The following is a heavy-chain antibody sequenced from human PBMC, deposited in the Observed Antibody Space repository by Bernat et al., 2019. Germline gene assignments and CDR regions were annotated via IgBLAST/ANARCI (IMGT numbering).Heavy chain of an antibody. D-gene: IGHD6-19*01. Sequence: QVQLVESGGGVVQPGRSLRLSCAASGFTFSSYGMHWVRQAPGKGLEWVAVISYDGSNKYYSDSVTGRFTISRDNSKNTLYLQMNSLRAEDTAVYYCATLRFSGWYERDAFDIWGQGTMATVSS. V-gene: IGHV3-30*03. CDR1: GFTFSSYG. J-gene: IGHJ3*02. CDR2: ISYDGSNK. CDR3: ATLRFSGWYERDAFDI.